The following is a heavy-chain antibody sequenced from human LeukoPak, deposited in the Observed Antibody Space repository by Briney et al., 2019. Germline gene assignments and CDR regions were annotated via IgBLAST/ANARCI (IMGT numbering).Heavy chain of an antibody. CDR1: GLTFSSYA. CDR3: ARDRCVWGSSRAIFDY. J-gene: IGHJ4*02. D-gene: IGHD3-16*02. Sequence: GTSLRLSCAASGLTFSSYAMHWVRQAPGKGLEWVAVMSFDGSQIYYADFVKGRFTISRDNSKSTLYLQMNSLRTEDTAVYYCARDRCVWGSSRAIFDYWGQGTLVTVS. CDR2: MSFDGSQI. V-gene: IGHV3-30*04.